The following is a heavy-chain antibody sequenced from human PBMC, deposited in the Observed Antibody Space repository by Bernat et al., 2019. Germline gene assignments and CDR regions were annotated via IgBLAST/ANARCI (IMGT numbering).Heavy chain of an antibody. Sequence: EVQLVESGGGLVKPGGSLRLSCAASGFTFSNVWMSWVRQAPGKVLEWVGRIKSKTDGGTTDCAEPVKGRFTISRDDSKNTLYLQMNSLKTEDTAVYYCTTVGGYCSGGSCYSRVWGQGTMVTVSS. CDR3: TTVGGYCSGGSCYSRV. D-gene: IGHD2-15*01. V-gene: IGHV3-15*01. CDR2: IKSKTDGGTT. J-gene: IGHJ3*01. CDR1: GFTFSNVW.